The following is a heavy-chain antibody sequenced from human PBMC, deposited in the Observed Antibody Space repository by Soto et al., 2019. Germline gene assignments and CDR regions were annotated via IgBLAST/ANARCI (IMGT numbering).Heavy chain of an antibody. CDR1: GVSRTTGLMT. CDR2: AH. V-gene: IGHV2-5*01. Sequence: DSGPTLVNPTQTLTLTFTVSGVSRTTGLMTGGWIRQPPGKAPEWLALAHEYSPSLQYRLTFTKDTSKNQVVLTMTNVDPGDTATYYCTLRHDSSMGPIYWGQGIQVTSP. CDR3: TLRHDSSMGPIY. D-gene: IGHD3-16*01. J-gene: IGHJ4*02.